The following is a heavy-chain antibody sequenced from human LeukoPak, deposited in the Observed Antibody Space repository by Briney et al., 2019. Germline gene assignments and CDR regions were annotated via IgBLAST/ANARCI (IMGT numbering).Heavy chain of an antibody. CDR3: ARGDIVVVPAAIQYSYYYMDV. CDR2: IIPIFGTA. V-gene: IGHV1-69*05. Sequence: ASVKVSCTASGGTFSSYAISWVRQAPGQGLEWMGGIIPIFGTANYAQKFQGRVTITTDESTSTAYMELSSLRSEDTAVYYCARGDIVVVPAAIQYSYYYMDVWGKGTTVTVSS. CDR1: GGTFSSYA. J-gene: IGHJ6*03. D-gene: IGHD2-2*02.